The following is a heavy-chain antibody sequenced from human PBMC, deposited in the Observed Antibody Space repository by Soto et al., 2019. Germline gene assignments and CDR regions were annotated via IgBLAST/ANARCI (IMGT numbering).Heavy chain of an antibody. CDR3: AKEGEYYDILTGYLYWFDP. CDR2: ISAYNGNT. D-gene: IGHD3-9*01. J-gene: IGHJ5*02. Sequence: ASVKVSCKASGYTFTSYGISWVRQAPGQGLEWMGWISAYNGNTNYAQKFQGRVTMTTDTSTSTAYMELSSLRSEDTAVYYCAKEGEYYDILTGYLYWFDPWGQGTLVTVSS. CDR1: GYTFTSYG. V-gene: IGHV1-18*01.